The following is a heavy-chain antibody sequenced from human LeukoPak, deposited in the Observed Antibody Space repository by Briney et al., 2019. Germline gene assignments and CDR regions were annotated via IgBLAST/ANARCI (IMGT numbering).Heavy chain of an antibody. CDR3: ANDIRDSLYYDGMDV. Sequence: PGRSLRLSCAASGFSFRSCGIHWVRQAPGKGLEWVAVISSDGRNKYYADSVKGRFTISRDNSKNTLYLQMNSLRAEDTAVYHCANDIRDSLYYDGMDVWGQGTTVTVSS. J-gene: IGHJ6*02. CDR1: GFSFRSCG. CDR2: ISSDGRNK. V-gene: IGHV3-30*18.